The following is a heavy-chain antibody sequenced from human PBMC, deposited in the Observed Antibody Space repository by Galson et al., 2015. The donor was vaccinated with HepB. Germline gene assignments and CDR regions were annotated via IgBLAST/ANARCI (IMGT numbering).Heavy chain of an antibody. V-gene: IGHV3-30-3*01. Sequence: SLRLSCAASGFTFSSYAMHWVRQAPGKGLEWVAVISYDGSNKYYADSVKGRFTISRDNSKNTLYLQMNSLRAEDTAVYYCAREGYDSSGYYPLWGYWGQGTLVTVPS. D-gene: IGHD3-22*01. CDR3: AREGYDSSGYYPLWGY. CDR2: ISYDGSNK. J-gene: IGHJ4*02. CDR1: GFTFSSYA.